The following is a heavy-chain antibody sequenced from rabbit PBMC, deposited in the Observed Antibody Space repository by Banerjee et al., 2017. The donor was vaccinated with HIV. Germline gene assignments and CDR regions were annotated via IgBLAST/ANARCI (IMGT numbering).Heavy chain of an antibody. J-gene: IGHJ4*01. Sequence: QSLEESGGDLVKPGASLTLTCKASGFTLSSWYWICWVRQAPGKGLEWIGCIYAGSSGSTYYASWAKGRFTISKTSSTTVTLQMTSLTAADTATYFCARESFDYVTAGVITLMTLNLWGQGTLVTVS. D-gene: IGHD1-1*01. V-gene: IGHV1S40*01. CDR2: IYAGSSGST. CDR1: GFTLSSWYW. CDR3: ARESFDYVTAGVITLMTLNL.